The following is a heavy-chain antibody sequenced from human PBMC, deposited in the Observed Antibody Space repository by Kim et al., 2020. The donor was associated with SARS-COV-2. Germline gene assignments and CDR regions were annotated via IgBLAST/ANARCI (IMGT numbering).Heavy chain of an antibody. D-gene: IGHD2-21*02. Sequence: AESVQGRFTISRDKSKNALNLEMNSLRVEDTALYYCAKVTAITAPFYDYWGQGTPVTVSS. J-gene: IGHJ4*02. CDR3: AKVTAITAPFYDY. V-gene: IGHV3-23*01.